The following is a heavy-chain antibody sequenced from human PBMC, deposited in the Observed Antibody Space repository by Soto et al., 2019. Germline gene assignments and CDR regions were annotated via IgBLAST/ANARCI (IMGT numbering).Heavy chain of an antibody. CDR1: GFTFSNYY. D-gene: IGHD6-13*01. Sequence: ASVKVSCKASGFTFSNYYMHWVRQAPEQGLEWMGIISPGGDSTTYAQRFQGRLTMTRDTSTSTVYMDLSSLTSEDTSVYYCARAHSEQYFDFWGQGTLVTVSS. CDR2: ISPGGDST. J-gene: IGHJ4*02. CDR3: ARAHSEQYFDF. V-gene: IGHV1-46*01.